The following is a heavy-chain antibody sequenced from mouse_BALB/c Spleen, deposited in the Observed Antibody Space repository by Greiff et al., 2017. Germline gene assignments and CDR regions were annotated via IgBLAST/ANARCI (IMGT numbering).Heavy chain of an antibody. V-gene: IGHV1S137*01. J-gene: IGHJ3*01. Sequence: VKLMESGAELVRPGVSVKISCKGSGYTFTDYAMHWVKQSHAKSLEWIGVISTYYGDASYNQKFKGKATMTVDKSSSTAYMELARLTSEDSAIYYCARDGYYDRFAYWGQGTLVTVSA. D-gene: IGHD2-3*01. CDR3: ARDGYYDRFAY. CDR1: GYTFTDYA. CDR2: ISTYYGDA.